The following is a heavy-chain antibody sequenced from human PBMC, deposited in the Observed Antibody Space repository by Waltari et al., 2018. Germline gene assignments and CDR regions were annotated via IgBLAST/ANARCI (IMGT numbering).Heavy chain of an antibody. V-gene: IGHV4-39*07. Sequence: QLQLQASGPGLVKPSEPLSLPCPVSGGSISSRNYYWGWIRQPPGKGLEWIGTIHYSGSTKYNPSLKSRVTISVDTSKNQFSLNLRSVTAADTAIYYCARQYDFYDSSGYLDYWGQGILGTVSS. CDR2: IHYSGST. D-gene: IGHD3-22*01. J-gene: IGHJ4*02. CDR1: GGSISSRNYY. CDR3: ARQYDFYDSSGYLDY.